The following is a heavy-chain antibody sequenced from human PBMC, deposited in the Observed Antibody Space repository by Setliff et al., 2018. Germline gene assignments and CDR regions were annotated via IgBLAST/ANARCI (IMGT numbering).Heavy chain of an antibody. D-gene: IGHD2-15*01. CDR2: ISYSGTP. CDR1: DDSFASSRYY. CDR3: VRPGGTTVVARHFDY. Sequence: SETLSLTCTVSDDSFASSRYYWGWIRQAPGSGLEWIGSISYSGTPYYNASVESRVTISIDTSRNQFSLELRSVTVADTATYYCVRPGGTTVVARHFDYWGSGILVTVSS. V-gene: IGHV4-39*01. J-gene: IGHJ4*01.